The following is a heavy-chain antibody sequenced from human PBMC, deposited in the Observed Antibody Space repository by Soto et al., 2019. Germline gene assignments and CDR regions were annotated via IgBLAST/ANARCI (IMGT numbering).Heavy chain of an antibody. CDR1: GFTFSGYW. J-gene: IGHJ5*02. CDR2: IKQDGSEE. V-gene: IGHV3-7*03. D-gene: IGHD6-6*01. Sequence: GGSLRLSCAASGFTFSGYWMTWVRQAPGKGLEWVANIKQDGSEEYYVDSVKGRFTISRDNAKNSVYLQMNSLRAEDTAVYYWARDPGPRPARLRGLGSFDPWGQGTLVTVSS. CDR3: ARDPGPRPARLRGLGSFDP.